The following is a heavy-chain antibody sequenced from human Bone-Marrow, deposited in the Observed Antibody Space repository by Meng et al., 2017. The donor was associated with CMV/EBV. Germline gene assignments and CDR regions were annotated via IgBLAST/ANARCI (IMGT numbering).Heavy chain of an antibody. CDR3: ARDPSYGYYDFWSGYSGMDV. D-gene: IGHD3-3*01. J-gene: IGHJ6*02. CDR2: INSDGSST. Sequence: LSLTCAASGFTFSSYWMHWVRQAPGKGLVWVSRINSDGSSTSYADSVKGRFTISRDNAKNTLYLQMNSLRAQDTAVYYCARDPSYGYYDFWSGYSGMDVWGQGTTVTVSS. CDR1: GFTFSSYW. V-gene: IGHV3-74*01.